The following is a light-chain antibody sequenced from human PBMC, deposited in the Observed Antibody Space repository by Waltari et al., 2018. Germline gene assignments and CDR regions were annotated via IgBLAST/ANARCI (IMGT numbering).Light chain of an antibody. CDR2: SAS. CDR3: QQLNSYPLT. Sequence: DIQLTQSPSFLSASVRDRGTITCRASQGISNYLAWYQQKPGKAPKLLIYSASTLQTGVPPRFSGSGSGTEFSLTISSLQPEDFATYYCQQLNSYPLTFGGGTKVEIK. J-gene: IGKJ4*01. CDR1: QGISNY. V-gene: IGKV1-9*01.